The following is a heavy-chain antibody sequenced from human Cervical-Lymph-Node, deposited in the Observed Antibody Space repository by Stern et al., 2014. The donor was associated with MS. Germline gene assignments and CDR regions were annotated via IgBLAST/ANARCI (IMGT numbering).Heavy chain of an antibody. CDR2: IWHDGSKT. D-gene: IGHD4-11*01. CDR3: VRDWSSNAYKSEDY. V-gene: IGHV3-33*01. Sequence: DQLVESGGGVVQPGRSLRLSCIASGFTFSNYGMHWVRQAPGKGLGWVATIWHDGSKTYYADSVRGRFTISRDNSKNTLSLQMNSLRVDGTAVYYCVRDWSSNAYKSEDYWGQGTLVTVSS. CDR1: GFTFSNYG. J-gene: IGHJ4*02.